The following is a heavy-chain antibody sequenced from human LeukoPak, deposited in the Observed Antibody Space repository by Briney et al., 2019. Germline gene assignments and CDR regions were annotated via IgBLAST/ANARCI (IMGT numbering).Heavy chain of an antibody. J-gene: IGHJ4*02. Sequence: GGSLRLSCAASGFTFSTYSMSWVRQAPGKGLEWVSYIDSSGFTIYYADSVKGRFTISRDNAKNSLYLQMNSLRAEDTAVYYCASGTGPPDYWGQGTLVTVSS. CDR3: ASGTGPPDY. CDR2: IDSSGFTI. V-gene: IGHV3-11*01. CDR1: GFTFSTYS.